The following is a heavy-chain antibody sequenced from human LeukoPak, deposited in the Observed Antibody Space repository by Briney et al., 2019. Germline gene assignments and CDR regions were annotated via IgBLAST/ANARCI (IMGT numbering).Heavy chain of an antibody. CDR1: GGSFSGYY. CDR2: INHSGST. Sequence: SETLSLTCAVYGGSFSGYYWTWIRQPPGKGLEWIGEINHSGSTNYNPSLKSRVTISVDTSKNQFSLKLSSVTAADTAVYYCARGASYYAPFDYWGQGTLVTVSS. CDR3: ARGASYYAPFDY. J-gene: IGHJ4*02. V-gene: IGHV4-34*01. D-gene: IGHD3-10*01.